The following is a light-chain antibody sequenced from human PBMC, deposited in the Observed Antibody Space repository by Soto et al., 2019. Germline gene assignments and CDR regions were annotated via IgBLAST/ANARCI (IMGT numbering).Light chain of an antibody. Sequence: QSVLTQPPSASGSPGQSVTISCTGTSSDVGAYNYVSWYQQHAGKAPKLVIYEVTKRPSGFPDRFSGSKSANTASLTVSGLQAEDEDDYYCSSFASSNTWVFGGGTKLTVL. J-gene: IGLJ3*02. CDR2: EVT. CDR1: SSDVGAYNY. CDR3: SSFASSNTWV. V-gene: IGLV2-8*01.